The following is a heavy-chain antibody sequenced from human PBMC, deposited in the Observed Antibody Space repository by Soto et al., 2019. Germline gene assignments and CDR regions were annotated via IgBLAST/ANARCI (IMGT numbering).Heavy chain of an antibody. D-gene: IGHD3-22*01. CDR3: AREGGGYYYDSSGYYGY. CDR1: GGTFSSYA. CDR2: IIPIFGTA. J-gene: IGHJ4*02. V-gene: IGHV1-69*06. Sequence: AASVKVSCKASGGTFSSYAISWVRQAPGQGLEWMGGIIPIFGTANYAQKFQGRVTITADKSTSTAYMELSSLRSEDTAVYYCAREGGGYYYDSSGYYGYWGQGTLVTVSS.